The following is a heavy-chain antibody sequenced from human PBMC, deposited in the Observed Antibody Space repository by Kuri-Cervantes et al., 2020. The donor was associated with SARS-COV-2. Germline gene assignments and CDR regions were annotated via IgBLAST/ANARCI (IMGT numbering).Heavy chain of an antibody. D-gene: IGHD2/OR15-2a*01. J-gene: IGHJ6*03. V-gene: IGHV3-21*04. CDR1: GFTFSSYS. Sequence: ETLSLTCAASGFTFSSYSMNWVRQAPGKGLEWVSSISSSSRYIYYADSVKGRFTISRDNAKNYLYLQMNSLRAEDTALYHCARAEYDPHHYYYYMDVWGKGTTVTVSS. CDR3: ARAEYDPHHYYYYMDV. CDR2: ISSSSRYI.